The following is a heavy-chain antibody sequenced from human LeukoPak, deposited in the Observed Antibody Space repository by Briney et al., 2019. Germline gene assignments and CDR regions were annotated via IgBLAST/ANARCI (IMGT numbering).Heavy chain of an antibody. CDR1: GYTFGAYY. D-gene: IGHD6-6*01. CDR2: INPNSGGT. CDR3: ARGVYGSSEYFQH. Sequence: ASVKVSCKPSGYTFGAYYIHWVRQAPGQGLEWMGWINPNSGGTNYAQEFQGRVTMTRDTPISTAYMELSRLRSDDTAVYYCARGVYGSSEYFQHWGQGTLVTVSS. J-gene: IGHJ1*01. V-gene: IGHV1-2*02.